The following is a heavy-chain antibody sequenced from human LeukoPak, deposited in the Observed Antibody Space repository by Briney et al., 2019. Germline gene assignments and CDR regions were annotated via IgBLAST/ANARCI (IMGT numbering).Heavy chain of an antibody. D-gene: IGHD3-10*01. Sequence: SETLSLTCAVYGGSFSGYYWSWIRQPPGKGLEWIGEINHSGSTNYNPSLKSRVTISVDTSKNQFSLKLSSVTAADTAVYYCARGALLWFGELLLLPPHFDYWGQGTLVTVSS. CDR2: INHSGST. V-gene: IGHV4-34*01. CDR3: ARGALLWFGELLLLPPHFDY. CDR1: GGSFSGYY. J-gene: IGHJ4*02.